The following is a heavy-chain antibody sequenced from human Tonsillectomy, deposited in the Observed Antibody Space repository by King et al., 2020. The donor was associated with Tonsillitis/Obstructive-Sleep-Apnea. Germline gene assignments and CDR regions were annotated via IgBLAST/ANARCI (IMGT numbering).Heavy chain of an antibody. CDR1: GFTFSSYA. D-gene: IGHD6-13*01. J-gene: IGHJ4*02. CDR2: ISYDGSNK. Sequence: VQLVESGGGVVQPGRSLRLSCAASGFTFSSYAMHWVRQAPGKGLEWVAVISYDGSNKYYADSVKGRFPISRDNSKNTLYLQMNSLRAEDTAVYYCARPPGIAAAGTFDYWGQGTLVTVSS. CDR3: ARPPGIAAAGTFDY. V-gene: IGHV3-30*01.